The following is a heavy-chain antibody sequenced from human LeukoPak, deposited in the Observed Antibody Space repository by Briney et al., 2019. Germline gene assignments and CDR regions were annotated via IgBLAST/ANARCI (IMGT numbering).Heavy chain of an antibody. Sequence: ASVKVSCKASGGTFSSYAISWVRQAPGQGLEWMGEIIPIFGTANYAQKFQGRVTITTDESTSTAYMELSSLRSEDTAVYYCARDVRSSIVGATGAFDIWGQGTMVTVSS. CDR2: IIPIFGTA. CDR1: GGTFSSYA. D-gene: IGHD1-26*01. CDR3: ARDVRSSIVGATGAFDI. V-gene: IGHV1-69*05. J-gene: IGHJ3*02.